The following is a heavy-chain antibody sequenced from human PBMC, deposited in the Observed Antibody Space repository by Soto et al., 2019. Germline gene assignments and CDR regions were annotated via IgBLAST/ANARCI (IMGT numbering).Heavy chain of an antibody. V-gene: IGHV4-59*01. CDR3: ASMIGDPVLSFDS. CDR1: GGSISSYY. CDR2: IFYSGST. Sequence: QVQLQESGPGLVKPSETLSLTCTVSGGSISSYYWSWIRQPPGKGLEWIGFIFYSGSTSYNPSRKSRVTRSIDTSEYQFSLKLHSVTAADTAVYYWASMIGDPVLSFDSWGQGTLVAVSS. J-gene: IGHJ5*01. D-gene: IGHD3-10*02.